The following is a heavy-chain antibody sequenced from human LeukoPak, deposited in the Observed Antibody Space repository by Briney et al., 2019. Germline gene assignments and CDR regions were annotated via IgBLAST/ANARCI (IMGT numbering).Heavy chain of an antibody. Sequence: GGSLRLSCAASGFTFSSYGMNWVRQAPGKGLEWVSYISTSSDSIYYADSVKGRFTISRDNAKNSLYLQMNSLRAEDTAVYYCARGGGYGSGSHYYFDYWGQGTLVTVSS. CDR3: ARGGGYGSGSHYYFDY. J-gene: IGHJ4*02. V-gene: IGHV3-48*04. CDR2: ISTSSDSI. D-gene: IGHD3-10*01. CDR1: GFTFSSYG.